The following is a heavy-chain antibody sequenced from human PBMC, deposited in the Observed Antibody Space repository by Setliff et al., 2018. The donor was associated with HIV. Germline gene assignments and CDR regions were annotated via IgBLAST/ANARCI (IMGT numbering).Heavy chain of an antibody. Sequence: SVKVSCKASGGTFNSYAFTWVRQAPGQGLEWMGDFLAVLRKPTYAQKFQGRLTIIADESTSTAYMELSDLRSKDTAVYYCASPRSAGTYQGAFYYFLDVWGRGTTVTVSS. CDR2: FLAVLRKP. CDR3: ASPRSAGTYQGAFYYFLDV. V-gene: IGHV1-69*13. CDR1: GGTFNSYA. D-gene: IGHD2-15*01. J-gene: IGHJ6*03.